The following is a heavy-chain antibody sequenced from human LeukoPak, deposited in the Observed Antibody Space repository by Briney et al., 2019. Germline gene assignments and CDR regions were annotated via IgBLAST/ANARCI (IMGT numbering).Heavy chain of an antibody. Sequence: PGGSLRLSCAASGFTFSNYAVSWIRQAPGKGLEWVASINQDGSQKRYVDSVQGRFTISRDNTKNSLFLQMNSLRAEDTAVYYCARLKDDVTKLDYWGQGTLVTVSS. J-gene: IGHJ4*02. CDR2: INQDGSQK. CDR1: GFTFSNYA. V-gene: IGHV3-7*01. D-gene: IGHD2-8*01. CDR3: ARLKDDVTKLDY.